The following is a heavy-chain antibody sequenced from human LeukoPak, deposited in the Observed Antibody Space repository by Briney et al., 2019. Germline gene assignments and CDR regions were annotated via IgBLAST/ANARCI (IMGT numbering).Heavy chain of an antibody. CDR3: VRGFQGY. CDR1: GFTFSNYW. V-gene: IGHV3-7*04. CDR2: IKEDGSEK. Sequence: PGGSLRLSCAASGFTFSNYWMKWVRQAPGKGLEWVASIKEDGSEKYYVDSVKGRFTISRDNAKNSLYLQMNGLRAEDTAVYYCVRGFQGYWGQGTLVTVSS. J-gene: IGHJ4*02.